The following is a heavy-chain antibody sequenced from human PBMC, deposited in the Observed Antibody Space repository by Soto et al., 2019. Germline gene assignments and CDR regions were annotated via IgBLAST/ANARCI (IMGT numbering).Heavy chain of an antibody. Sequence: LSLTCTVSGDSISSGNKYWSWIRQAPGKGLEWIGYIFSSGTTYYNPSLKSRLTMSLDTSQNQFSLRLASVTDADSAVYYCARVPSPFDYYYAMDVWGQGTTVTVSS. V-gene: IGHV4-30-4*01. J-gene: IGHJ6*02. CDR1: GDSISSGNKY. CDR2: IFSSGTT. CDR3: ARVPSPFDYYYAMDV. D-gene: IGHD3-16*01.